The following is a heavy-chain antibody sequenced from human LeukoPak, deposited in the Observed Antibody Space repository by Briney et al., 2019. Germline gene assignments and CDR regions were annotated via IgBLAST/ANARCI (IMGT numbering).Heavy chain of an antibody. V-gene: IGHV1-69*13. CDR1: GGTFSSYA. D-gene: IGHD2-21*02. J-gene: IGHJ4*02. CDR2: IIPIFGTA. Sequence: SVKVSCKASGGTFSSYAISWVRQAPGQGLEWVGGIIPIFGTANYAQKFQGRVTITADESTSTAYTELSSLRSEDTAVYYCARDPPSDNVVVTAIPGYWGQGTLVTVSS. CDR3: ARDPPSDNVVVTAIPGY.